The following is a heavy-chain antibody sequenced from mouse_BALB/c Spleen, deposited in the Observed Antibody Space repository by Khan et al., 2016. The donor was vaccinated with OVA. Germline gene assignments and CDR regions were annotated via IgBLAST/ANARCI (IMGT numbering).Heavy chain of an antibody. CDR2: INTNTGEP. D-gene: IGHD1-1*01. CDR1: GYTFTNYG. Sequence: QIQLVQSGPELKKPGETVKISCKASGYTFTNYGMNWVKQAPGKGLKWMGWINTNTGEPTYSDDFKGRFAFSLETSASTAYLQINNLKNEDMATYFCARSRVVLLYGGDFDVWGAGTTVTVSS. J-gene: IGHJ1*01. V-gene: IGHV9-1*02. CDR3: ARSRVVLLYGGDFDV.